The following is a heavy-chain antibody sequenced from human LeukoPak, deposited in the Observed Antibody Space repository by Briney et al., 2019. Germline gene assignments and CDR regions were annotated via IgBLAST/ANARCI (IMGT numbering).Heavy chain of an antibody. Sequence: SETLSPTCAVYGGSFSGYYWSWIRQPPGKGLEWIGEINHSGSTNYNPSLKSGVTISVDTSKNHFSLKLSSVTAPNTAVYYCARAPVHRGMLFDYWGQGTLVTVSS. CDR1: GGSFSGYY. D-gene: IGHD2-8*01. CDR3: ARAPVHRGMLFDY. J-gene: IGHJ4*02. CDR2: INHSGST. V-gene: IGHV4-34*01.